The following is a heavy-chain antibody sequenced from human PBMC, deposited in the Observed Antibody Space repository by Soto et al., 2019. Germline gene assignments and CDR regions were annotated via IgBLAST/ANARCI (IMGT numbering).Heavy chain of an antibody. J-gene: IGHJ6*02. V-gene: IGHV3-33*01. CDR3: ARAEPYYYDSSGYQPQYYYYGMDV. Sequence: WWSLRLSCSASVFTFSSYGMHWFRQAPGKGLEWVAVIWYDGSNKYYADSVKGRFTISRDNSKNTLYLQMNSLRAEDTAVYYCARAEPYYYDSSGYQPQYYYYGMDVWGQGTTVTVS. CDR1: VFTFSSYG. CDR2: IWYDGSNK. D-gene: IGHD3-22*01.